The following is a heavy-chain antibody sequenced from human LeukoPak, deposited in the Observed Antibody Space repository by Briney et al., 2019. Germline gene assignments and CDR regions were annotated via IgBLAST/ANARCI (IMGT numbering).Heavy chain of an antibody. CDR1: GGSISSYY. D-gene: IGHD3-9*01. V-gene: IGHV4-4*07. CDR2: IYTSGST. J-gene: IGHJ4*02. Sequence: SETLSLTCTVSGGSISSYYWSWIRQPAGKGLEWIGRIYTSGSTNYNPSLKSRVTVSVDTSKNQFSLKLSSVTAADTAVYYCARDYDILTGSPFDYWGQGTLVTVSS. CDR3: ARDYDILTGSPFDY.